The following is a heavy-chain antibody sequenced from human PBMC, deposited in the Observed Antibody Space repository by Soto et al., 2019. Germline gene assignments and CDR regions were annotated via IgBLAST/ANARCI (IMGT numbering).Heavy chain of an antibody. CDR3: ARGHTTSPNWFDP. D-gene: IGHD2-2*01. CDR1: GFTFSSFW. V-gene: IGHV3-7*03. Sequence: PGGSLRLSCAAFGFTFSSFWMSWVRQAPGKGLEWVANIKQDGSEKFYVDSVKGRFTISKDNAKNSVYLQMNSLRAEDTAVYYCARGHTTSPNWFDPWGQGTLVTVSS. CDR2: IKQDGSEK. J-gene: IGHJ5*02.